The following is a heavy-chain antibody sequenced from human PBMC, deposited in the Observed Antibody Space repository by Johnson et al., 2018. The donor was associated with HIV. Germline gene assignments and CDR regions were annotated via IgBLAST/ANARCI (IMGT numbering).Heavy chain of an antibody. CDR3: ARVGASRCDAFHV. CDR1: GFNFSDYG. CDR2: ISYDGSHK. D-gene: IGHD3-16*01. Sequence: QVQLVESGGGVVQPGGSLRLSCAASGFNFSDYGMQWVRQAPGKGLEWVAVISYDGSHKYYTDSVKGRFTISRDNSKTTCYLHMNSLRVEDTAVYCCARVGASRCDAFHVWGQGTMVTVSS. J-gene: IGHJ3*01. V-gene: IGHV3-30*14.